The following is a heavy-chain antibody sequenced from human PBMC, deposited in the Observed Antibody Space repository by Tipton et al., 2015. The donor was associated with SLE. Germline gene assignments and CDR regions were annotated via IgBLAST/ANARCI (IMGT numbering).Heavy chain of an antibody. D-gene: IGHD3-3*01. V-gene: IGHV4-39*01. CDR3: ARGGVTIFGVVIRSKLDV. CDR1: GGSISSRSYY. Sequence: TLSLTCTVSGGSISSRSYYWGWIRQPPGKGLEWIGMIYYRGSTYYNPSLKSRVTISVDTSKNQFSLKLSSVTAADTAVYYCARGGVTIFGVVIRSKLDVWGQGTTVTVSS. J-gene: IGHJ6*02. CDR2: IYYRGST.